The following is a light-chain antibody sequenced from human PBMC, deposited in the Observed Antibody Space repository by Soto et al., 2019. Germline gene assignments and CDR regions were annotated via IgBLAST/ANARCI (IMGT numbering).Light chain of an antibody. CDR1: SSDVGGYNY. CDR3: SSYTGSVIYV. V-gene: IGLV2-14*03. Sequence: QSALTQPASVSGSPGQSITISCTGTSSDVGGYNYVSWYQQHPGKAPKLMIYDVSNRPSGVSNRFAGSKSGNTACLTISGLQAEDEADYSCSSYTGSVIYVFGPGTKLTVL. CDR2: DVS. J-gene: IGLJ1*01.